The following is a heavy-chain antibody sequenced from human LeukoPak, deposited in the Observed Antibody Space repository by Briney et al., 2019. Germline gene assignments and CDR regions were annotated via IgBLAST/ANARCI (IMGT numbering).Heavy chain of an antibody. J-gene: IGHJ4*02. V-gene: IGHV4-39*01. CDR1: GGSISSSSYY. D-gene: IGHD4-11*01. Sequence: SETLSLTCTVSGGSISSSSYYWGWIRQPPGKGLEWIGSIYYSGSTYYNPSLKSRVTISVDTSKNQFSLKLSSVTAADTAVYYCARQDYSNQPYYWGQGTLVTVSS. CDR3: ARQDYSNQPYY. CDR2: IYYSGST.